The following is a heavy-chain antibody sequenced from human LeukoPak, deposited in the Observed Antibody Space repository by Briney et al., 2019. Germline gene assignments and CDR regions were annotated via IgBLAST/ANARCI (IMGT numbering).Heavy chain of an antibody. D-gene: IGHD5-18*01. Sequence: ASVKVSCKASGYTFTSYDINWVRQSTGQGLEWMGWMNPNSGNTGYAQKFQGRVTMTRNTSISTAYMELSSPRSEDTAVYYCARAAGLWSIYDAFDIWGQGTMVTVSS. CDR1: GYTFTSYD. CDR3: ARAAGLWSIYDAFDI. V-gene: IGHV1-8*01. CDR2: MNPNSGNT. J-gene: IGHJ3*02.